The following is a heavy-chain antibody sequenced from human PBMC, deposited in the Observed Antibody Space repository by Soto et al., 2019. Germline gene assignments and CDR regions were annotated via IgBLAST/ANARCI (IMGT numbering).Heavy chain of an antibody. Sequence: SETLSLTCTVSGGSISSGDYYWSWIRQPPGKGLEWIGYIYYSGTTYTNPPLRSQVAISLDTSKNHFSLTLSSVTAADTAVYYCARGPSGDKVHYWGQGALVTVSS. CDR2: IYYSGTT. CDR3: ARGPSGDKVHY. CDR1: GGSISSGDYY. V-gene: IGHV4-30-4*01. J-gene: IGHJ4*02. D-gene: IGHD7-27*01.